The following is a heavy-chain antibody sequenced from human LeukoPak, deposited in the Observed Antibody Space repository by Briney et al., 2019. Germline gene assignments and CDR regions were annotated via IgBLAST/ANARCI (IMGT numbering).Heavy chain of an antibody. D-gene: IGHD5-18*01. CDR2: ISGSGSDI. V-gene: IGHV3-11*04. CDR3: ARTQYSYGSSLKN. CDR1: GFSFSNSY. Sequence: PGGSLRLSCVVSGFSFSNSYMTWIRQTPGKGLESLAYISGSGSDIYYADSVKGRFTISRDNAKNSLYLQMNSLRAEDTAVYYCARTQYSYGSSLKNWGQGTLVTVSS. J-gene: IGHJ4*02.